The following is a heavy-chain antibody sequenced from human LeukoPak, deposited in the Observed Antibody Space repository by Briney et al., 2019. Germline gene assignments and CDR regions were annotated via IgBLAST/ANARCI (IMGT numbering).Heavy chain of an antibody. Sequence: GGSLRLSCAASGFTFSSYWMHWVRQGPGKGLVWVARINSDGSSTNYADSVKGRFTISRDNAKNTVYLQMNSLRVEDAAVYYCARAALAVDGYNLGTWGQGTLVTVSS. CDR3: ARAALAVDGYNLGT. V-gene: IGHV3-74*01. CDR2: INSDGSST. J-gene: IGHJ5*02. D-gene: IGHD5-24*01. CDR1: GFTFSSYW.